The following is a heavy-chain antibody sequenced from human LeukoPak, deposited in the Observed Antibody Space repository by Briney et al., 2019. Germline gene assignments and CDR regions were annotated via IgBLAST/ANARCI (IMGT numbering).Heavy chain of an antibody. Sequence: SDTQSLTCTVSGGSISSYYWSWIRQPPGKGLEWIGYIYYSGSTNYNPSLKSRVTISVDTSKNQFSLKLSSVTAADTAVYYCARSEGYSSGWLPPGYWGQGTLVTVSS. CDR1: GGSISSYY. V-gene: IGHV4-59*07. CDR3: ARSEGYSSGWLPPGY. CDR2: IYYSGST. D-gene: IGHD6-19*01. J-gene: IGHJ4*02.